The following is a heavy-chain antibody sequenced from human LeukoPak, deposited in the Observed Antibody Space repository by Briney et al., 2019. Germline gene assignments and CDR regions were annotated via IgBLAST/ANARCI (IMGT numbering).Heavy chain of an antibody. CDR1: GCFFTRYW. J-gene: IGHJ4*01. CDR3: ARGLHYDSSGYFAAF. CDR2: VYPVASGT. D-gene: IGHD3-22*01. V-gene: IGHV5-51*01. Sequence: GEALQISCNASGCFFTRYWIGWGRRQPGKGLEWVGFVYPVASGTIYSPSFQGQATISADRSITTAYLELYRLKASDTATYFCARGLHYDSSGYFAAFWGRGTLVTVSS.